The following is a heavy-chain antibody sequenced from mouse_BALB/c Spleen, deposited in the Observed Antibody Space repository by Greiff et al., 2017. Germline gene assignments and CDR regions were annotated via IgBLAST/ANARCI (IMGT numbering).Heavy chain of an antibody. V-gene: IGHV5-4*02. CDR3: ARGGIYDGYYGYAMDY. CDR2: ISDGGSYT. D-gene: IGHD2-3*01. CDR1: GFTFSDYY. J-gene: IGHJ4*01. Sequence: EVQVVESGGGLVKPGGSLKLSCAASGFTFSDYYMYWVRQTPEKRLEWVATISDGGSYTYYPDSVKGRFTISRDNAKNNLYLQMSSLKSEDTAMYYCARGGIYDGYYGYAMDYWGQGTSVTVSS.